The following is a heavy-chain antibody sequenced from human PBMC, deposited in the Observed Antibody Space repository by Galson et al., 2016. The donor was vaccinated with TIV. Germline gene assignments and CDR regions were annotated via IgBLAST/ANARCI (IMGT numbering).Heavy chain of an antibody. CDR1: GGSFSGFY. V-gene: IGHV4-34*01. CDR2: IHHSGIS. Sequence: SETLSLTCAVYGGSFSGFYWSWIRQPPGKGLGWIGEIHHSGISNFDPSLRSRVSMSIDTSGNQFSLRLTSVTAADTAEYCCARWRFGVVVPHAVSQKWFDPWGQGTQVTVSS. J-gene: IGHJ5*02. D-gene: IGHD2-2*01. CDR3: ARWRFGVVVPHAVSQKWFDP.